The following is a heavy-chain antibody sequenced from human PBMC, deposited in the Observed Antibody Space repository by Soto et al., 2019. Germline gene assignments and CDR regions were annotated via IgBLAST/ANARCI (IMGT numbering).Heavy chain of an antibody. V-gene: IGHV3-64D*06. D-gene: IGHD2-15*01. CDR2: VSTSGRST. CDR3: VKQAHGLDGVAFDY. J-gene: IGHJ4*02. CDR1: GFIFSEST. Sequence: LRLSCSAAGFIFSESTIYWVRQVPGKGLEAISAVSTSGRSTYYADSVKDRFTISRDNSKNTLLLQMGSLRPEDTAIYYCVKQAHGLDGVAFDYWGQGTQVTVSS.